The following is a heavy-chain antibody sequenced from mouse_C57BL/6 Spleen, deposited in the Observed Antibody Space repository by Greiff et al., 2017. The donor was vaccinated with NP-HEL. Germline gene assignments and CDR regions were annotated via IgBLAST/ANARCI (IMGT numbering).Heavy chain of an antibody. J-gene: IGHJ4*01. V-gene: IGHV1-64*01. CDR1: GYTFTSYW. CDR3: ARTTVVAISPMDY. D-gene: IGHD1-1*01. Sequence: QVHVKQPGAELVKPGASVKLSCKASGYTFTSYWMHWVKQRPGQGLEWIGMIHPNSGSTNYNEKFKSKATLTVDKSSSTAYMQLSSLTSEDSAVYYCARTTVVAISPMDYWGQGTSVTVSS. CDR2: IHPNSGST.